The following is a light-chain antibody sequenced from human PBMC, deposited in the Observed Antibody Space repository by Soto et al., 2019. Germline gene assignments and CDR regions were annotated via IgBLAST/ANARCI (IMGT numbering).Light chain of an antibody. CDR1: SSDVGGYNY. Sequence: QSVLTQPPSASGSPGQSVTISCTGASSDVGGYNYVSWYQQHPGKAPKLMIHDVSDRPSGVSNRFSGSKSGNTASLIISGLQAEDEADYYCSSYTSSSTYVFGTGTKVTVL. V-gene: IGLV2-14*01. J-gene: IGLJ1*01. CDR2: DVS. CDR3: SSYTSSSTYV.